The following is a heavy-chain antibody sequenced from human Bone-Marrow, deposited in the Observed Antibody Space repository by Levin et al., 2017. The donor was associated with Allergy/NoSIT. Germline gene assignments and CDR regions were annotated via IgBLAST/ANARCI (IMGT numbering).Heavy chain of an antibody. J-gene: IGHJ4*02. V-gene: IGHV4-59*01. CDR1: GGSISSYY. CDR3: ARDRGSGWSN. CDR2: IYYSGST. D-gene: IGHD6-19*01. Sequence: SETLSLTCTVSGGSISSYYWSWIRQPPGKGLEWIGYIYYSGSTNYNPSLKSRVTISVDTSKNQFSLKLSSVTAADTAVYYCARDRGSGWSNWGQGALVTVSS.